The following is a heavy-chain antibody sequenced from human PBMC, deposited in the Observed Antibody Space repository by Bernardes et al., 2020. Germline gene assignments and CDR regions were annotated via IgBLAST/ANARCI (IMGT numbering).Heavy chain of an antibody. CDR2: INPNSGDT. V-gene: IGHV1-2*02. J-gene: IGHJ5*02. CDR3: ARDGGAVAGTGWFDP. D-gene: IGHD6-19*01. CDR1: GCTFTGYY. Sequence: ASVKVSCKASGCTFTGYYMHWVRQAPGQGLEWMGWINPNSGDTDHAQKFQGRVTMTRDTSITTAYMELSRLRSDDTAVYYCARDGGAVAGTGWFDPWGQGTLVIVSS.